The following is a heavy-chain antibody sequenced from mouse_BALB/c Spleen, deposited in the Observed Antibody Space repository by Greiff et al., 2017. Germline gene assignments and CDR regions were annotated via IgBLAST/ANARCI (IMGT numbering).Heavy chain of an antibody. CDR1: GYTFTSYW. CDR3: ARRDYYGSSPAY. CDR2: INPSTGYT. V-gene: IGHV1-7*01. Sequence: QVQLQQSGAELAKPGASVKMSCKASGYTFTSYWMHWVKQRPGQGLEWIGYINPSTGYTEYNQKFKDKATLTADKSSSTAYMQLSSLTSEDSAVYYCARRDYYGSSPAYWGQGTLVTVSA. D-gene: IGHD1-1*01. J-gene: IGHJ3*01.